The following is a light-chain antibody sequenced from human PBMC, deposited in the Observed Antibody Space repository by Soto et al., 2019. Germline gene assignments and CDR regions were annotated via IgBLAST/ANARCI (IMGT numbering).Light chain of an antibody. J-gene: IGKJ1*01. Sequence: EIVLTQSPGTLSLSPGERATLSCRASQSVSSSYLAWYQQKPGQAPRLLIYDASSRATGIPDRFSGSGSGTDFPLTISRLEPEDFEVYYCQQYGSSPRTFGQGTKVDIK. CDR2: DAS. CDR1: QSVSSSY. CDR3: QQYGSSPRT. V-gene: IGKV3-20*01.